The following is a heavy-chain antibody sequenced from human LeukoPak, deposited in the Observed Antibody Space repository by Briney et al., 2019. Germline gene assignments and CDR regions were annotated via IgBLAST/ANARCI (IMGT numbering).Heavy chain of an antibody. D-gene: IGHD2-15*01. CDR1: GFPFSIYT. CDR3: ATDYYCSGGSCYPPD. J-gene: IGHJ4*02. CDR2: ISGSSNDI. V-gene: IGHV3-21*01. Sequence: GGSLRLSCAASGFPFSIYTMNWVRQAPGKGLEWVSSISGSSNDIYYADSVKGRFTISRDNAKNSLYLQMDSLRAEDTAVYYCATDYYCSGGSCYPPDWGQGTLVTVSS.